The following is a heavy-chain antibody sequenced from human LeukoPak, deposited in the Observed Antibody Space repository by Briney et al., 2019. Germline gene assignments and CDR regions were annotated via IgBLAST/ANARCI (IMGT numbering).Heavy chain of an antibody. CDR2: VSPGDSDT. CDR1: GYTFTTYW. Sequence: GESLKISCKGSGYTFTTYWISWVRQMPGKGLEWMGIVSPGDSDTRYSPSFQGQVTISADKSIRTAYLQWSSLKASDTAMYYCARRYCGSTFCHGAFDIWGQGTMVTVSS. D-gene: IGHD2-2*01. J-gene: IGHJ3*02. CDR3: ARRYCGSTFCHGAFDI. V-gene: IGHV5-51*01.